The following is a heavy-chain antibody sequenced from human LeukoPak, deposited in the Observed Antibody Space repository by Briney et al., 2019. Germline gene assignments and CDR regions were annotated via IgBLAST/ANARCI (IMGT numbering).Heavy chain of an antibody. V-gene: IGHV1-2*02. CDR2: INPNSGGT. D-gene: IGHD2-2*01. CDR1: GYTFTGYY. J-gene: IGHJ6*03. CDR3: ARVLDCSSTSCYGFLFSYYYYYMDV. Sequence: ASVKVSCKTSGYTFTGYYMHWVRQAPGQGLEWMGLINPNSGGTNYAQKLPGRVTMTRDTSISTAYMELSRLRSDDTAVYYCARVLDCSSTSCYGFLFSYYYYYMDVWGKGTTVTISS.